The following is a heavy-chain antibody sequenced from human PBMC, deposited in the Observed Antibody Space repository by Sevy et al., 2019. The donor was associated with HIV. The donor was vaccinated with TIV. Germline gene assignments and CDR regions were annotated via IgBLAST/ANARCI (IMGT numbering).Heavy chain of an antibody. CDR2: IYYSGST. CDR1: GGSISSYY. V-gene: IGHV4-59*01. CDR3: ARERQLVLDY. J-gene: IGHJ4*02. Sequence: SETLSLTCTVSGGSISSYYWSWIRQPPGKGLEWIGYIYYSGSTNYNPSLKSRVTISVDTSKNQFSLKLSAVTAADTAVYYCARERQLVLDYWGQGTLVTVSS. D-gene: IGHD6-13*01.